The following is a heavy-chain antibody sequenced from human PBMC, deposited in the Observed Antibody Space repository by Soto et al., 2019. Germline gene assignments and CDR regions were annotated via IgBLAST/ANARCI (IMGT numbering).Heavy chain of an antibody. CDR2: MNPNSGNT. J-gene: IGHJ4*02. Sequence: QVQLVQSGAEVKKPGASVKVSCKASGYTFTSYDINWVRQATGQGLEWMGWMNPNSGNTVYAQKFHGRVTMTRNTTISSDSRDLRSLRSVNTAEYYCARERGGGLDYWGKGTLVSVSS. D-gene: IGHD2-15*01. V-gene: IGHV1-8*01. CDR3: ARERGGGLDY. CDR1: GYTFTSYD.